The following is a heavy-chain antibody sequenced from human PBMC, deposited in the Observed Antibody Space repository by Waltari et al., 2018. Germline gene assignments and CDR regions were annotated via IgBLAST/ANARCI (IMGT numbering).Heavy chain of an antibody. V-gene: IGHV4-4*07. CDR2: IYTSGST. CDR3: ARDIRPGIAAAGKYYYYMDV. D-gene: IGHD6-13*01. CDR1: GGSISSYS. Sequence: QVQLQESGPGLVKPSENLSLTCTVSGGSISSYSWSWIRQPAGKGLEWIGRIYTSGSTTYNPSLKSRVIVSVDTSKNQFSLKLTSVTAADTAVYYCARDIRPGIAAAGKYYYYMDVWGKGTTVTISS. J-gene: IGHJ6*03.